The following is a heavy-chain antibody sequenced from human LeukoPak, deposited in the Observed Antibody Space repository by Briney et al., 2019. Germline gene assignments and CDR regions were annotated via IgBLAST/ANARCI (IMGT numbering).Heavy chain of an antibody. CDR1: GGSFSGYY. CDR2: INHSGST. D-gene: IGHD4-17*01. Sequence: SETLSLTCAVYGGSFSGYYWSWIRQPPGKGLEWIGEINHSGSTNYNPSLKSRVTISVDTSKNQFSPKLSSVTAADTAVYYCARLAVRYYYMDVWGKGTTVTISS. V-gene: IGHV4-34*01. J-gene: IGHJ6*03. CDR3: ARLAVRYYYMDV.